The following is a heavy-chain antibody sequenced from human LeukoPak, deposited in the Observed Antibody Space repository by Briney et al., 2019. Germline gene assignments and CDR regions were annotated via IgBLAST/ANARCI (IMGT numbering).Heavy chain of an antibody. D-gene: IGHD4-11*01. V-gene: IGHV3-7*03. J-gene: IGHJ4*02. CDR2: IRQDGSEK. CDR1: GFTFSNYW. CDR3: AKDTNRLHNDYTFDY. Sequence: GGSLRLSCTVSGFTFSNYWMTWVRQAPGKGLEWVATIRQDGSEKYYVDSVKGRFTISRDNAKNSLYLQMNSLRAEDMALYYCAKDTNRLHNDYTFDYWGQGTLVTVSS.